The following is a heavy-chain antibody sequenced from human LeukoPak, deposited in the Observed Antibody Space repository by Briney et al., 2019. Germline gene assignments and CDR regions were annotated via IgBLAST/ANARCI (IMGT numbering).Heavy chain of an antibody. Sequence: ASVKVSCKASGGTFSSYAISWVRQAPGQGLEWMGRIIPILGIANYAQKFQGRVTITADKSTSTAYMELSSLRSEDTAVYDCARVILTAAAGTDYFDYWGQGTLVTVSS. V-gene: IGHV1-69*04. CDR3: ARVILTAAAGTDYFDY. J-gene: IGHJ4*02. D-gene: IGHD6-13*01. CDR1: GGTFSSYA. CDR2: IIPILGIA.